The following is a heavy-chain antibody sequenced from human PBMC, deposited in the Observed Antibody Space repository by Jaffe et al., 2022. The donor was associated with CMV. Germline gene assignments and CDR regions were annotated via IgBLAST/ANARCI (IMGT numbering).Heavy chain of an antibody. V-gene: IGHV1-24*01. J-gene: IGHJ2*01. CDR1: GYTLTELS. D-gene: IGHD6-13*01. Sequence: QVQLVQSGAEVKKPGASVKVSCKVSGYTLTELSMHWVRQAPGKGLEWMGGFDPEDGETIYAQKFQGRVTMTEDTSTDTAYMELSSLRSEDTAVYYCATDFSYSSSWYWYFDLWGRGTLVTVSS. CDR3: ATDFSYSSSWYWYFDL. CDR2: FDPEDGET.